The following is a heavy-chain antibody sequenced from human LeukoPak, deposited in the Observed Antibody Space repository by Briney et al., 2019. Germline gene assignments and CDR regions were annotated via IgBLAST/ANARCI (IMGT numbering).Heavy chain of an antibody. CDR1: GYTFTGYY. V-gene: IGHV1-2*02. CDR2: INPNSGGT. J-gene: IGHJ4*02. CDR3: ARYIAAQGYYYNC. Sequence: ASVKVSCKASGYTFTGYYMHWVRQAPGHGLEWMGWINPNSGGTNYAQKFQGRVTMTRDTSISTAYMELSRLRSDDTAVYYCARYIAAQGYYYNCWGQGSLVTVSS. D-gene: IGHD6-13*01.